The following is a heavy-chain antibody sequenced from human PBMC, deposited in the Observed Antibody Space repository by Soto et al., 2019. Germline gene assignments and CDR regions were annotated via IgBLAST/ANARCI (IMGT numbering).Heavy chain of an antibody. J-gene: IGHJ4*02. CDR3: ARHYREYFDY. CDR2: IYYSGST. Sequence: QLQLQESGPGLVKPSETLSLTCTVSGGSISSSSYYWGWIRQPPVKGLEWIGSIYYSGSTYYNPSLKSRVTISVDTSKNQFSLKLSSVTAADTAVYYCARHYREYFDYWGQGTLVTVSS. CDR1: GGSISSSSYY. D-gene: IGHD4-4*01. V-gene: IGHV4-39*01.